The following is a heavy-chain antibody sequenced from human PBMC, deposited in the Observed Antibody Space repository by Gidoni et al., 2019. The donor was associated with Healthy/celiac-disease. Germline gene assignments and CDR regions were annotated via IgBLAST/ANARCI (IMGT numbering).Heavy chain of an antibody. CDR1: GFTFSAYY. V-gene: IGHV3-11*01. J-gene: IGHJ6*02. CDR3: ARGERITPRPNYHYYGMDV. Sequence: QVQLVESGGGLVKPGGSLRLSCAASGFTFSAYYMNWIRQAPGKGLEWVSYISSSGSSIYYADSVKGRFTISRDNAKNSLYLQMNSLRAEDTAVYYCARGERITPRPNYHYYGMDVWGQGTTVTVSS. CDR2: ISSSGSSI. D-gene: IGHD6-6*01.